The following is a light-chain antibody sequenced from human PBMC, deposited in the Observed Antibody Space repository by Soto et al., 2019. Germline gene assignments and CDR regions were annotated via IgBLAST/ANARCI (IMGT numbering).Light chain of an antibody. CDR3: SSFATSDTPTV. J-gene: IGLJ2*01. CDR1: SSDVGGYNH. CDR2: DVS. V-gene: IGLV2-14*03. Sequence: QSVLTQPASVSGSPGQSITISCTGTSSDVGGYNHVSWYQQHPGEAPKLMIYDVSSRPSGVSNRFSGSKAADTASLTISGLQAEDEADYYCSSFATSDTPTVFGGGTKLTVL.